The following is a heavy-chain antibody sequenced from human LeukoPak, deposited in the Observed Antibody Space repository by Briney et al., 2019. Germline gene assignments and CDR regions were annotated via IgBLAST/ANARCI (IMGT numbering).Heavy chain of an antibody. J-gene: IGHJ3*02. Sequence: GGSLRLSCAASGFTFNDAWMNWVRQAPGEGLEWVGRIKSEAGGGTTDYAAPVKARFSISRDDSQNTLYLQMNNLKMEDTAVYYCTTNDAFDIWGQGTMVTVFS. CDR2: IKSEAGGGTT. V-gene: IGHV3-15*01. CDR3: TTNDAFDI. CDR1: GFTFNDAW.